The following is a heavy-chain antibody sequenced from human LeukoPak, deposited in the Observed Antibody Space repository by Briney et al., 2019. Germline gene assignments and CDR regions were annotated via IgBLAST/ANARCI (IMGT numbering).Heavy chain of an antibody. J-gene: IGHJ4*02. V-gene: IGHV3-30*18. CDR1: GXTFSSYG. CDR2: ISYDGSNK. Sequence: SGGSLRLSCAASGXTFSSYGMHWVRQAPGKGLEWVAVISYDGSNKYYADSVKGRFTISRDNSKNTLYLQMNSLRAEDTAVYYCAKGPPTVTTNYFDYWGQGTLVTVSS. CDR3: AKGPPTVTTNYFDY. D-gene: IGHD4-11*01.